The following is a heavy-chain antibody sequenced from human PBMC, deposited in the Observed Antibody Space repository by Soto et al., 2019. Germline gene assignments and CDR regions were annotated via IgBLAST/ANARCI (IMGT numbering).Heavy chain of an antibody. D-gene: IGHD2-21*02. CDR2: ISSSSSYI. CDR1: GFTFSSYS. Sequence: GGSLRLSCAASGFTFSSYSMNWVRQAPGKGLEWVSSISSSSSYIYYADSVKGRFTISRDNAKNSLYLQMNSLRAEDTAVYYCARGGEGGNSVSDRPQPLFDYWRKGTLVTVSS. J-gene: IGHJ4*02. CDR3: ARGGEGGNSVSDRPQPLFDY. V-gene: IGHV3-21*01.